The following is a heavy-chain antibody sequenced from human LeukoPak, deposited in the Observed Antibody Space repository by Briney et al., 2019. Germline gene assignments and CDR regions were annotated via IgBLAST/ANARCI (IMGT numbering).Heavy chain of an antibody. D-gene: IGHD3-3*01. J-gene: IGHJ4*02. V-gene: IGHV3-11*04. CDR1: GFTFSDYY. CDR3: ARGRSHYDFWSGYLAY. CDR2: ISSSGSTI. Sequence: PGGSLRLSCAASGFTFSDYYMSWIRQAPGQGLEWVSYISSSGSTIYYADSVKGRFTISRDNAKNSLYLQMNSLRAEDTAVYYCARGRSHYDFWSGYLAYWGQGTLVTVSS.